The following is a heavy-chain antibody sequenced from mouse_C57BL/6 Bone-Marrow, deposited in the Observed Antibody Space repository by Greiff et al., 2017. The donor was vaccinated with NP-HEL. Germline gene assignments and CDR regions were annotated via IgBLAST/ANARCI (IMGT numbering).Heavy chain of an antibody. J-gene: IGHJ2*01. Sequence: EVQGVESGGDLVKPGGSLKLSCAASGFTFSSYGMSWVRQTPDKRLEWVATISSGGSSTYYPDSVKGRFTISRDNAKNTLYLQKSSMKAEDTAMYYCARKEFDYWGQGTTLTVSS. V-gene: IGHV5-6*01. CDR2: ISSGGSST. CDR1: GFTFSSYG. CDR3: ARKEFDY.